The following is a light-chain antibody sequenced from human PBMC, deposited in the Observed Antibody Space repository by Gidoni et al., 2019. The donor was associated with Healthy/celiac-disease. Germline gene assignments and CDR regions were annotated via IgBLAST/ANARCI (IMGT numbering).Light chain of an antibody. CDR2: GAS. CDR3: QQYKNWILT. CDR1: QSVSSN. Sequence: EIVLPQSPATLSVSPGERATLSCRASQSVSSNLAWYQQKPGQAPRLLIYGASTRATGIPARFSGSGSGTEFTLTISSLQSEDFAVYYCQQYKNWILTFGQGTKVEIK. J-gene: IGKJ1*01. V-gene: IGKV3-15*01.